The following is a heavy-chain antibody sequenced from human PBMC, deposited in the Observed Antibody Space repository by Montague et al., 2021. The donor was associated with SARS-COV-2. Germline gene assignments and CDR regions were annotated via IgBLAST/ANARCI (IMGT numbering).Heavy chain of an antibody. V-gene: IGHV4-4*09. CDR3: ERRGYYDSAGYHWHLDL. CDR2: ISSNGKT. Sequence: SETLSLTCTVSGGSINDHYRSWIRQSPGTGLEWIGYISSNGKTNYNPSLTGRVTLSADASRNEFSLKLDSVTAADTAVSFCERRGYYDSAGYHWHLDLWGRGMLVTVSS. D-gene: IGHD3-22*01. CDR1: GGSINDHY. J-gene: IGHJ2*01.